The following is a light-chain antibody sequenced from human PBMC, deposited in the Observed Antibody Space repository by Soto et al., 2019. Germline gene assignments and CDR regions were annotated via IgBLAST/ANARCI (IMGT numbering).Light chain of an antibody. CDR2: DVT. CDR1: RSDVGGYNY. V-gene: IGLV2-14*03. CDR3: SSFTAVNTFVV. J-gene: IGLJ2*01. Sequence: QSALTQPASVSGFPGQSITISCTGSRSDVGGYNYVSWYQQHPAKAPKMIIYDVTSPPSGVSNRFSGSKSGNTASLTISGLQADDEAHYYCSSFTAVNTFVVFGRGTQVTVL.